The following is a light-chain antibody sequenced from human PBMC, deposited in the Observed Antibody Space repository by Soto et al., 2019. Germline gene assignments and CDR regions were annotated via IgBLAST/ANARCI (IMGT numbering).Light chain of an antibody. Sequence: VLTQSPATLSLSQGERPTLPCRASQSIPTSLAWYQQKPGQPPRLVVYDSTLRANGVPDRFGGSRSGTEFTLTINNLEPEDFAVYYCQQRNVWPPITFGQGTRLEI. V-gene: IGKV3-11*01. CDR2: DST. CDR3: QQRNVWPPIT. CDR1: QSIPTS. J-gene: IGKJ5*01.